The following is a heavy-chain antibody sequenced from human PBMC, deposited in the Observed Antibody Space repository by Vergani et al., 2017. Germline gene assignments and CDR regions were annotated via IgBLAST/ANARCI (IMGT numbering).Heavy chain of an antibody. J-gene: IGHJ5*02. V-gene: IGHV1-8*01. D-gene: IGHD4-11*01. CDR1: GYSFTSHD. CDR3: ARDYSNNNYFDP. Sequence: QVPLVPSGAEVKKPGASVKVSCEASGYSFTSHDIYWVRQAPGQGLEWMGWMSPDSGNRGFAQNFQGRISMTRNTSINTVYMELSSLTSEDTAIYYCARDYSNNNYFDPWGQGTLVTVSS. CDR2: MSPDSGNR.